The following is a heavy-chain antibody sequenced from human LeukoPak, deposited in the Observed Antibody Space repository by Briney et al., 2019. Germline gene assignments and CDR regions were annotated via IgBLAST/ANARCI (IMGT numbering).Heavy chain of an antibody. D-gene: IGHD3-22*01. CDR2: IWYDGSNK. J-gene: IGHJ4*02. CDR3: ARDIYYDSSGYYTY. V-gene: IGHV3-33*01. CDR1: GFTFSSYG. Sequence: PGGSLRLSCAASGFTFSSYGMHWVRQAPGKGLERVAVIWYDGSNKYYADSVKGRFTISRDNSKNTLYLQMNSLRAEDTAVYYCARDIYYDSSGYYTYWGQGTLVTVSS.